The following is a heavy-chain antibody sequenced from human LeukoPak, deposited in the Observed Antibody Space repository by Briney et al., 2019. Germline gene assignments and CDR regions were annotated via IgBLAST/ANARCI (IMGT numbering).Heavy chain of an antibody. D-gene: IGHD3-3*01. CDR1: SGSISSYY. V-gene: IGHV4-59*01. CDR3: ARSFLTNWSGYVYGMEV. J-gene: IGHJ6*02. Sequence: SETLSLTCTVSSGSISSYYWSWIRQPPGKGLEWMGYIYYNGSTNYNPSLKSRVTISVDTSKNQLSLKLSSVTGADTAVYYCARSFLTNWSGYVYGMEVWGQGTTVTVFS. CDR2: IYYNGST.